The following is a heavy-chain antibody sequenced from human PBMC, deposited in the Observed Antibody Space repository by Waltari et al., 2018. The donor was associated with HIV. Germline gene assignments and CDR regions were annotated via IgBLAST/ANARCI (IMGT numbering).Heavy chain of an antibody. CDR1: GGTFSGYY. CDR3: AREKSRASKWYGIFYYDA. D-gene: IGHD2-15*01. J-gene: IGHJ5*02. V-gene: IGHV4-34*02. Sequence: QVQLQQWGAGLLKPSETLSLTCAVYGGTFSGYYWTWIRQAPGKGLEWIGEINHSGKTNYNPSLKSRLTLSVDTSKNQVSLRMESVTGADSAIYYCAREKSRASKWYGIFYYDAWGQGTLVSVPS. CDR2: INHSGKT.